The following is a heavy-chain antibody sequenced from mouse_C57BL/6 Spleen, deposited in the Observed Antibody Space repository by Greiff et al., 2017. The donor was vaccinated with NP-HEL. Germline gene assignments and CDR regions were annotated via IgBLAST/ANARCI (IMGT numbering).Heavy chain of an antibody. V-gene: IGHV1-69*01. CDR2: IDPSDSYT. Sequence: QVQLKQPGAELVMPGASVKLSCKASGYTFTSYWMHWVKQRPGQGLEWIGEIDPSDSYTNYNQKFKGKSTLTVDKSSSTAYMQLSSLTSEDSAVYYCARFYGGFAYWGQGTLVTVSA. CDR3: ARFYGGFAY. D-gene: IGHD1-1*01. CDR1: GYTFTSYW. J-gene: IGHJ3*01.